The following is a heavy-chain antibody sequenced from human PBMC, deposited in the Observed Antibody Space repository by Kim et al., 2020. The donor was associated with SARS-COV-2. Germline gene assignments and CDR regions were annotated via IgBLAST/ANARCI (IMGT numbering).Heavy chain of an antibody. V-gene: IGHV4-59*09. Sequence: YTPSLQSRVTISVDTSKNQFSLKMSYVTAADTAVYYCARGSTGAAGWFDPWGQGTLVTVSS. CDR3: ARGSTGAAGWFDP. J-gene: IGHJ5*02. D-gene: IGHD6-13*01.